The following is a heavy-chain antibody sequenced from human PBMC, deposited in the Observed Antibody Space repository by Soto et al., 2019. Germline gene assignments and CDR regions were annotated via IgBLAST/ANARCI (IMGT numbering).Heavy chain of an antibody. D-gene: IGHD3-22*01. V-gene: IGHV1-46*01. J-gene: IGHJ3*02. Sequence: GASVKVSCKASGYTFTNYYMHWVRQAPGQGLEWMGIINPSGGNTNYAQRLQGRVTMTTDTSTSTAYMELRSLRSDDTAVYYCARDYYDSSGYYYAERATDAFDIWGQGTMVTVSS. CDR2: INPSGGNT. CDR1: GYTFTNYY. CDR3: ARDYYDSSGYYYAERATDAFDI.